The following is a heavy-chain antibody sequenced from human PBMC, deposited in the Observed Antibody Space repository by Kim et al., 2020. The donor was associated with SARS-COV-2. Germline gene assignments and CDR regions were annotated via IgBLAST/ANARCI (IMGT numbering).Heavy chain of an antibody. Sequence: SETLSLTCTVSGGSISSSSYYWGWIRQPPGKGLEWIGSIYYSGSTYYNPSLKSRVTISVDTSKNQFSLKLSSVTAADTAVYYCVRHGDDYIWGSYRYSFDYWGQGTLVTVSS. J-gene: IGHJ4*02. CDR3: VRHGDDYIWGSYRYSFDY. CDR1: GGSISSSSYY. D-gene: IGHD3-16*02. V-gene: IGHV4-39*01. CDR2: IYYSGST.